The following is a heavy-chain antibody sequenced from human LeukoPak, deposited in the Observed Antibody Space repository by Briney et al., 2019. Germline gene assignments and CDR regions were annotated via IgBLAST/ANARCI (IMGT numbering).Heavy chain of an antibody. Sequence: RSSETLSLTCAVYGGSFSGYYWSWIRQPPGKGLEWIGEINHSGSTNYNPSLKSRVTISVDTSKNQFSLKLSSVTAADTAVYYCARHGVRVATSLYYYYYYYMDVWGKGTTVTISS. D-gene: IGHD5-12*01. CDR1: GGSFSGYY. CDR2: INHSGST. CDR3: ARHGVRVATSLYYYYYYYMDV. V-gene: IGHV4-34*01. J-gene: IGHJ6*03.